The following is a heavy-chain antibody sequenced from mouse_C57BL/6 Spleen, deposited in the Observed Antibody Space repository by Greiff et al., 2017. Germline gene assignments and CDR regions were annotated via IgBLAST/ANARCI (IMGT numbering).Heavy chain of an antibody. J-gene: IGHJ4*01. D-gene: IGHD2-5*01. CDR3: ARHYSNYESYYAMDY. V-gene: IGHV8-8*01. CDR2: IWWDDDK. Sequence: QVTLKVSGPGILQPSQTLSLTCSFSGFSLSTFGMGVGWIRQPSGKGLEWLAPIWWDDDKYYNPALKSRLTISKDTSKNQVFLKIANVDTADTATYYCARHYSNYESYYAMDYWGQGTSVTVSS. CDR1: GFSLSTFGMG.